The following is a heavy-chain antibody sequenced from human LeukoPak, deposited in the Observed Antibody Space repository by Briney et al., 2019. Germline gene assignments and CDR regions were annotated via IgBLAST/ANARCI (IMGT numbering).Heavy chain of an antibody. CDR3: ATWAFYHGMDV. V-gene: IGHV3-43*02. CDR2: INADGGRT. Sequence: PGGSLRLSCVASGFTFYGYAMHWVRHARGKGLEWVSLINADGGRTYYADSVNGRFTISRDNSKNSLYLQMNSLRSEDSAVYYCATWAFYHGMDVWGQGTTVIVSS. D-gene: IGHD2/OR15-2a*01. J-gene: IGHJ6*02. CDR1: GFTFYGYA.